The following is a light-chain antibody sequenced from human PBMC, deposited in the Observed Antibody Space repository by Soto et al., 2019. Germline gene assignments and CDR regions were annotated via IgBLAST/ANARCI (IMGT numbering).Light chain of an antibody. J-gene: IGLJ1*01. CDR3: QSYDDSLSVHYV. CDR2: GNT. CDR1: SSNIGSTYD. V-gene: IGLV1-40*01. Sequence: SVLTQPPTVSGAPGQRVTIYCTGSSSNIGSTYDVQWYQQLPGTAPKLLIHGNTDRPSGVPDRFSGSKSGTSASLAITGLQADDEADYYCQSYDDSLSVHYVFGTGTKVTVL.